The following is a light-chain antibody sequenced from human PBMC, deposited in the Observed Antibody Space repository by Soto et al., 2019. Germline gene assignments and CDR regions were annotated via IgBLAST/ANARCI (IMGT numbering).Light chain of an antibody. CDR1: QSVSSN. V-gene: IGKV3-15*01. J-gene: IGKJ1*01. CDR3: QQYNNWPPT. Sequence: EIVMTQSPATLSVSPGERATLSCRASQSVSSNLAWYQQKPGQAPRLLIYGASTRATGIPARFSGSGSGTEFTLTISILQSEDFAVYYCQQYNNWPPTFGQGTKV. CDR2: GAS.